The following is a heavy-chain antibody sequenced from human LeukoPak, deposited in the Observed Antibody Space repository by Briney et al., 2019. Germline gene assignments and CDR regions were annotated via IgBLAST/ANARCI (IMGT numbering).Heavy chain of an antibody. D-gene: IGHD3-10*01. V-gene: IGHV1-2*02. CDR2: INPNIGAT. CDR3: ARDRDHITMVRGVIVHYYYGMDV. CDR1: GYTFTGYF. J-gene: IGHJ6*02. Sequence: ASVKVSCKASGYTFTGYFMHWVRQAPGQGLEWMGWINPNIGATKYAQKFQGRVTMTRDTSISTAYMELSRLRSDDTAVYYCARDRDHITMVRGVIVHYYYGMDVWGQGTTVTVSS.